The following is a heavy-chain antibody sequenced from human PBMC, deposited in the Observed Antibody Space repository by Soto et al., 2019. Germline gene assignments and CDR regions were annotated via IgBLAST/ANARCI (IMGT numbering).Heavy chain of an antibody. Sequence: QVQLVQSGAEVKKPGASVKVSCKASGYTFTSCDINWVRQATGQGLEWMGWMNPTSGNTGYAQKFQGRVTMTRNTSISTAYMELSSLIAEYTAVYYCAREAAALGTDYWGVGTLVTVSS. CDR3: AREAAALGTDY. J-gene: IGHJ4*02. V-gene: IGHV1-8*01. D-gene: IGHD2-2*01. CDR2: MNPTSGNT. CDR1: GYTFTSCD.